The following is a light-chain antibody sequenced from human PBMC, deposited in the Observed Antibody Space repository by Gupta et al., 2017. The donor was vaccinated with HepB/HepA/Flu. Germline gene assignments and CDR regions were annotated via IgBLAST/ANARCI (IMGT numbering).Light chain of an antibody. J-gene: IGLJ2*01. V-gene: IGLV1-40*01. CDR1: SSNIGAGFD. CDR2: ANT. Sequence: QSVLTQPPSVSGAPGRRVTISCTGSSSNIGAGFDVHWYQQLPGTAPKLLMYANTNRPSGVPDRFSGSKSGTSASLAITGLQAEDEADYYCQSYDSSLSGSVFGGGTKVTVL. CDR3: QSYDSSLSGSV.